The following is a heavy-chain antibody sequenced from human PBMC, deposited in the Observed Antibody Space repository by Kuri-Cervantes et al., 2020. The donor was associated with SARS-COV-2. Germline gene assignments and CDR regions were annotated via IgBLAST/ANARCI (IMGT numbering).Heavy chain of an antibody. J-gene: IGHJ4*02. CDR3: AKDPTRSFSGYDRFDY. CDR1: GFTFSSYG. Sequence: GESLKISCAASGFTFSSYGMHWVRQAPGKGLEWVAFIRYDGSNKYYADSVKGRFTISRDNSKNTLYLQMSSLRAEDTAVYYCAKDPTRSFSGYDRFDYWGQGTLVTVYS. CDR2: IRYDGSNK. V-gene: IGHV3-30*02. D-gene: IGHD5-12*01.